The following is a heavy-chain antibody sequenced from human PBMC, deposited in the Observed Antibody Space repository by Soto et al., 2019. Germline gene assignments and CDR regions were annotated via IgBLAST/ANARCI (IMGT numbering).Heavy chain of an antibody. D-gene: IGHD2-2*02. Sequence: QVQLVQSGAEVKKPGASVKVSCKASGYTFTGYYMHWVRQAPGQGLEWMGWINPNSGGTNYAQKFQGRVTMTRDTSISTAYMELSRLRSDDTAVYYCARVHTGYQLLYRHSYWFDPWGQGTLVPVSS. V-gene: IGHV1-2*02. CDR1: GYTFTGYY. J-gene: IGHJ5*02. CDR3: ARVHTGYQLLYRHSYWFDP. CDR2: INPNSGGT.